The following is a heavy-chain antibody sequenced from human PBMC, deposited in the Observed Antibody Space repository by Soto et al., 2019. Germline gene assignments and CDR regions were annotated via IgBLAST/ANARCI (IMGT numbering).Heavy chain of an antibody. V-gene: IGHV1-8*01. J-gene: IGHJ6*02. CDR1: GYTFTSYD. D-gene: IGHD6-19*01. CDR2: MNPNSGNT. CDR3: ARGFQQWLSIYGMDV. Sequence: ASVKVSCKASGYTFTSYDINWVRQATGQGLEWMGWMNPNSGNTGYAQKFQGRVTMTRNTSISTAYMELSSPRSEDTAVYYCARGFQQWLSIYGMDVWGQGTTVTVSS.